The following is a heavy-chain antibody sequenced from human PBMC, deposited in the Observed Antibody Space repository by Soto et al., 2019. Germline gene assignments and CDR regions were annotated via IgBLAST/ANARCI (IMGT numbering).Heavy chain of an antibody. CDR1: GGSISSDDCY. D-gene: IGHD3-10*01. V-gene: IGHV4-31*03. Sequence: QVQLQESGPGLVEPSQTLSLTCSVSGGSISSDDCYWSWIRQHPGKGLEWIGNIFFSGNTYYNPSLKSRVSTSVDTSKNQFSLRLTSVTAADTAVYDWASRRGSGTNFLFDHWGQGSLVNVSS. CDR3: ASRRGSGTNFLFDH. CDR2: IFFSGNT. J-gene: IGHJ4*02.